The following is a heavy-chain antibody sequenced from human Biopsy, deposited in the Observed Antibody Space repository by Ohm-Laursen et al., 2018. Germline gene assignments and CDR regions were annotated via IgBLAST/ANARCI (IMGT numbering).Heavy chain of an antibody. Sequence: GASVKVSRKVSGYTLTALSMHWVRQAPGRGLEWMGGFAPENGKTIYAQKFQGRITMTEDTSTDTAYMELSSLRSEDTAVYYCAADINVWNVNYWGQGTQVTVSS. V-gene: IGHV1-24*01. CDR2: FAPENGKT. J-gene: IGHJ4*02. D-gene: IGHD1-1*01. CDR1: GYTLTALS. CDR3: AADINVWNVNY.